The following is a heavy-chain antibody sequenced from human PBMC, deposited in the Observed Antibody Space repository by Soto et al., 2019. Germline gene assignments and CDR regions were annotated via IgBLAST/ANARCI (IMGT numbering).Heavy chain of an antibody. CDR3: AKDLTRQLAYWLDP. J-gene: IGHJ5*02. Sequence: ASVKVSCKASGFSFTGYYIHWLRQAPGQGLEWMGWINAHSGGTEYAQKFQGRVTLTRDTSIATAYLTLTSLTSDDSALYYCAKDLTRQLAYWLDPWGQGTQVTVSS. CDR1: GFSFTGYY. CDR2: INAHSGGT. D-gene: IGHD6-6*01. V-gene: IGHV1-2*02.